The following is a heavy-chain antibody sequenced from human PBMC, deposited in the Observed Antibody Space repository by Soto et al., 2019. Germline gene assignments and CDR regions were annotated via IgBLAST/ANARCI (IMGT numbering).Heavy chain of an antibody. CDR3: AAVYTIDY. V-gene: IGHV3-30-3*01. CDR2: ISYDGSDH. D-gene: IGHD3-16*01. Sequence: QVQLVESGGGVVQPGRSLRLSCAASGFTFSSYAMHWVRQAPGKGLEWVAVISYDGSDHYYADSVKGRFTISRDNSKNTLLLQMTSLRTEDTAVYYCAAVYTIDYWGQGTLVTVSS. J-gene: IGHJ4*02. CDR1: GFTFSSYA.